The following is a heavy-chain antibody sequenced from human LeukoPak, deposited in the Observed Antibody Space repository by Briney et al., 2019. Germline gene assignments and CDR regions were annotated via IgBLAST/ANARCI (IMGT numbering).Heavy chain of an antibody. CDR1: GFTFSSHG. J-gene: IGHJ4*02. Sequence: GGSLRLSCAASGFTFSSHGMHWVRQAPGKGLEWVALMWYDGSKKYYAGSVKGRLTIYRDDSKNTLYLQMNSLRAEDTAVYYCAREDSSVYLVNYWGQGTLVTVSS. CDR2: MWYDGSKK. D-gene: IGHD3-22*01. V-gene: IGHV3-33*01. CDR3: AREDSSVYLVNY.